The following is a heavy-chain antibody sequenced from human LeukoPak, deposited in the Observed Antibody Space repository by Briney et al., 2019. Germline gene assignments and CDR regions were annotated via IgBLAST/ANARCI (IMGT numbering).Heavy chain of an antibody. J-gene: IGHJ4*02. V-gene: IGHV3-21*01. Sequence: GGSLRLSCAASGFTFSSYSMNWVRQAPGKGLEWVSSISSSSSYIYYADSVKGRFTISRDNAKNSLYLQMNSLRAEDTVVYYCARDAYCGGDCQSFDYWGQGTLVTVSS. CDR2: ISSSSSYI. CDR1: GFTFSSYS. CDR3: ARDAYCGGDCQSFDY. D-gene: IGHD2-21*01.